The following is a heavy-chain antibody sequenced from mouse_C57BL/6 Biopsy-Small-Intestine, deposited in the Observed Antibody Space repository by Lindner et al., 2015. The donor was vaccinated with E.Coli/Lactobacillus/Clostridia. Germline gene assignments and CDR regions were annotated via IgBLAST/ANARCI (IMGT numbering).Heavy chain of an antibody. CDR3: ARHEGIYYGNSAWFAY. V-gene: IGHV1-62-2*01. Sequence: VQLQESGAELVKPGASVKLSCKASGYTFTEYTIHWVKQRSGQGLEWIGWFYPGSGSIKYNEKFEDKATLTADKSSSTVYMELSRLTSEDSAVYFCARHEGIYYGNSAWFAYWGQGTLVTVSA. CDR1: GYTFTEYT. CDR2: FYPGSGSI. J-gene: IGHJ3*01. D-gene: IGHD2-1*01.